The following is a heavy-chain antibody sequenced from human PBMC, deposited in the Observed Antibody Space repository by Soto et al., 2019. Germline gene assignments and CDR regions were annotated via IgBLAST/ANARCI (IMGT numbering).Heavy chain of an antibody. Sequence: PSETLSLTCTVSGGAVSSGSYYWSWIRHPPGKGLEWIGYIYYSGSTNYNPSLKSRVTISVDTSKNQFSLKLSSVTAADTAVYYCARNSYDILTGYSYYYGMDVWGQGTTVTVS. V-gene: IGHV4-61*01. D-gene: IGHD3-9*01. CDR2: IYYSGST. J-gene: IGHJ6*02. CDR1: GGAVSSGSYY. CDR3: ARNSYDILTGYSYYYGMDV.